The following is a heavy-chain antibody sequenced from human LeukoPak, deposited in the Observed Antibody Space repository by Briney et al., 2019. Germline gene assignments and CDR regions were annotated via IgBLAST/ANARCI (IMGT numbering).Heavy chain of an antibody. CDR2: INRDGTEK. V-gene: IGHV3-7*02. J-gene: IGHJ3*02. D-gene: IGHD6-19*01. Sequence: GGSLRLSCATSGFNFSDSRMTWVRQAPGKGLQWVANINRDGTEKHFLDSVEGRFTISRDNSKNTLYLQMSSLRAEDTAVYYCVKRIGVTGTTRAFDIWGQGTMVTVSS. CDR3: VKRIGVTGTTRAFDI. CDR1: GFNFSDSR.